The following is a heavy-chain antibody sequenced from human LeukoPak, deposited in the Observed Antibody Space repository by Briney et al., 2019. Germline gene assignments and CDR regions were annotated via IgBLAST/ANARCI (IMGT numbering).Heavy chain of an antibody. CDR2: ISSSGSTI. CDR1: GFTFSDYY. D-gene: IGHD4-17*01. Sequence: PGGSLRLSCAASGFTFSDYYMSWIRQAPGKGLEWVSYISSSGSTIYYADSVKGRFTISRDNAKNSLYLQMNSLRVEDTAVYYCASLYGDYYEYFQHWGQGTLVTVSS. V-gene: IGHV3-11*01. J-gene: IGHJ1*01. CDR3: ASLYGDYYEYFQH.